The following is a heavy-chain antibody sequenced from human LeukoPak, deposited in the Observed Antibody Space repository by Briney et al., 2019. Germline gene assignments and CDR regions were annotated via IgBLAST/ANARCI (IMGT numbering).Heavy chain of an antibody. V-gene: IGHV4-4*07. D-gene: IGHD4-11*01. J-gene: IGHJ4*02. CDR3: ARVGSYSNYALDY. CDR2: IYTSGST. Sequence: SETLSLTCTVSGGSISSYCWSWIRQPAGKGLEWIGRIYTSGSTNYNPSLKSRVTMSVDTSKNQFSLKLSSVTAADTAVYYCARVGSYSNYALDYWGQGTLVTVSS. CDR1: GGSISSYC.